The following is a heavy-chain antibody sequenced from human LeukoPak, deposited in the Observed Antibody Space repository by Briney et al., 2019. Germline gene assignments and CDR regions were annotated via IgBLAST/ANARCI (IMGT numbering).Heavy chain of an antibody. CDR2: INHSGST. CDR1: GGSFSGYY. CDR3: ATTYSSPSRSYYYYGMDV. D-gene: IGHD6-6*01. V-gene: IGHV4-34*01. Sequence: SETLSLTCAVYGGSFSGYYWSWIRQPPGKGLEWIGEINHSGSTNYNPSLKSRVTISVDTSKNQFSLKLSSVTAADTAVYYCATTYSSPSRSYYYYGMDVWGQGTTVTVSS. J-gene: IGHJ6*02.